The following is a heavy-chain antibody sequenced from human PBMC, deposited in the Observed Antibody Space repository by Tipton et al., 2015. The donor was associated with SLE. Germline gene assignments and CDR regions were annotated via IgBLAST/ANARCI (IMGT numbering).Heavy chain of an antibody. D-gene: IGHD2-2*01. V-gene: IGHV4-61*02. Sequence: TLSLTCTVSGGSISSTNYFWNWIRQPAGKTLEWIGRIYAWGSTDYNPSLRSRVAMSLDTSKNQFSLRLDSVTAADTAVYYCARGSQLLSQFDYWGPGTLVTVSS. CDR2: IYAWGST. J-gene: IGHJ4*02. CDR1: GGSISSTNYF. CDR3: ARGSQLLSQFDY.